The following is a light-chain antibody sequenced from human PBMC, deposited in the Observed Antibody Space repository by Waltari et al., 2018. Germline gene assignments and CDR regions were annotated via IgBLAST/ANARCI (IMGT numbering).Light chain of an antibody. CDR1: QSISIN. CDR2: ESF. J-gene: IGKJ1*01. Sequence: EVVMTQSPATLSVSQGERATLSCSASQSISINMVWYQQRPGQAPRLLMFESFMRATDIPARFSGSGSGTEFTLTISSVQSEDAAVYYCQQFNDWPRTFGQGTKVEIK. CDR3: QQFNDWPRT. V-gene: IGKV3-15*01.